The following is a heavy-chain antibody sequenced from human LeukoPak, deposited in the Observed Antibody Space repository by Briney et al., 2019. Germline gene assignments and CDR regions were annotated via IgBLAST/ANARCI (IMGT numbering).Heavy chain of an antibody. CDR1: GFTFSSYW. CDR3: ARDSGDYYFDY. CDR2: IKQDGSEK. J-gene: IGHJ4*02. D-gene: IGHD3-10*01. V-gene: IGHV3-7*01. Sequence: GGSLRLSCAASGFTFSSYWMSWVRQAPGKGLEWVANIKQDGSEKYYVDSVKGRFTISRDNAKNSLYLQMDSLRAEDTAVYYCARDSGDYYFDYWGQGTLVTVSS.